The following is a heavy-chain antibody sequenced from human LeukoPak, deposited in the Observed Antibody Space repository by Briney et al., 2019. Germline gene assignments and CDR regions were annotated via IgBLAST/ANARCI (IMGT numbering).Heavy chain of an antibody. J-gene: IGHJ4*02. CDR3: AKGWVSAAAGCFDY. D-gene: IGHD6-13*01. CDR2: ISGSGGST. V-gene: IGHV3-23*01. CDR1: GFTFSSYA. Sequence: GASLRLSCAASGFTFSSYAMSWVRQAPGKGLEWVSAISGSGGSTYYADSVKGRFTISRDNSKNTLYLQVNSLRAEDTAVYYCAKGWVSAAAGCFDYWGQGTLVTVSS.